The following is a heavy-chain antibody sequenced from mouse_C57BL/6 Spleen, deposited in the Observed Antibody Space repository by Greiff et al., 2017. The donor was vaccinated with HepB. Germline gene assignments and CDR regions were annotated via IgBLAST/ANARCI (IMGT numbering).Heavy chain of an antibody. J-gene: IGHJ2*01. V-gene: IGHV2-2*01. CDR1: GFSLTSYG. Sequence: VMLVESGPGLVQPSQSLSITCTVSGFSLTSYGVHWVRQSPGKGLEWLGVIWSGGSTDYNAAFISRLSISKDNSKSQVFFKMNSLQADYTAIYYCARSRGITTVVDYWGQGTTLTVSS. CDR3: ARSRGITTVVDY. CDR2: IWSGGST. D-gene: IGHD1-1*01.